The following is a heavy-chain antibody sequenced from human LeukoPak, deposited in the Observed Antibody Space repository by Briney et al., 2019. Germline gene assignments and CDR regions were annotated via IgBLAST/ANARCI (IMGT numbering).Heavy chain of an antibody. V-gene: IGHV1-18*01. Sequence: GASVKVSCKSSGYTFDNFGITWVRQAPGQGLEWMGWISVYNGNTNYAQNLQGRVTLTTDTSTSTAYMELRSLISDDTALYYCARTCSSSSCYMVHWGQGTLVTVSS. CDR2: ISVYNGNT. CDR3: ARTCSSSSCYMVH. D-gene: IGHD2-2*02. J-gene: IGHJ4*02. CDR1: GYTFDNFG.